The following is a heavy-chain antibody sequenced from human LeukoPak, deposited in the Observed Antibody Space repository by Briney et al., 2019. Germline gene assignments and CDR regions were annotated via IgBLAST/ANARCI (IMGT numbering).Heavy chain of an antibody. D-gene: IGHD3-22*01. CDR2: IYTSGDT. Sequence: PSETLSLTCSVSGGSISSYYWSWIRQPAGKGLEWIGRIYTSGDTNSNPSLKSRVTMSVDTSRYQFSLKLSSVTAADTAVYYCARFYDRSGPHFDYWGQGTLVTVSS. CDR1: GGSISSYY. CDR3: ARFYDRSGPHFDY. V-gene: IGHV4-4*07. J-gene: IGHJ4*02.